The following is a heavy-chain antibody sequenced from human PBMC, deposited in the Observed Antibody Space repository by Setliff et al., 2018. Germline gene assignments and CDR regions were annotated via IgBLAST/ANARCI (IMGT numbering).Heavy chain of an antibody. D-gene: IGHD6-19*01. V-gene: IGHV4-61*09. CDR2: IYTRGST. CDR3: ARGVSSVSWTPRY. J-gene: IGHJ4*02. CDR1: GGSISEPNYY. Sequence: LSLTCTVSGGSISEPNYYWSWIRQPVGKGLEWIVHIYTRGSTNYNPSLRTRVSISVDTSKNHFSLRLSSVTAADTAVYYCARGVSSVSWTPRYWGRGILVTVSS.